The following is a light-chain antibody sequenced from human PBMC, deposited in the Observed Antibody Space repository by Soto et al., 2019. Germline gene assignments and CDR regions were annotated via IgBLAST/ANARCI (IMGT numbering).Light chain of an antibody. CDR1: QSVSSDSLGTS. J-gene: IGKJ3*01. CDR3: HQYINAPFT. CDR2: GAS. Sequence: EPVLTQSPGTLSLSPGERATLSCRASQSVSSDSLGTSLAWYQQKPGQAPRLLIFGASSRATGVPDRFSGSGSGTDFTLTISRVDPEDFAVYYCHQYINAPFTLGPGTKVDSK. V-gene: IGKV3-20*01.